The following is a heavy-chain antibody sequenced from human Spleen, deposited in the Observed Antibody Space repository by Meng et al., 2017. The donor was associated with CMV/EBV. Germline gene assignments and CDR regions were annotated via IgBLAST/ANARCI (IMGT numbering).Heavy chain of an antibody. Sequence: KVSGYTFPSYWIGWVRQMPGKGLEWMGIIYPGDSDTRYSPSFQGQVTISADKSISTAYLQWSSLKASDTAMYYCARYLSNSPNGFDPWGQGTLVTVSS. CDR3: ARYLSNSPNGFDP. V-gene: IGHV5-51*01. D-gene: IGHD2/OR15-2a*01. CDR2: IYPGDSDT. CDR1: GYTFPSYW. J-gene: IGHJ5*02.